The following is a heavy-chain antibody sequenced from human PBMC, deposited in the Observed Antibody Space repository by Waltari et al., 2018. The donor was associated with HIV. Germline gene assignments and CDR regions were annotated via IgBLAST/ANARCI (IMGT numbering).Heavy chain of an antibody. CDR3: VTDAVAVPLDTAY. CDR1: GFTSINAW. CDR2: IKSKNDGGTI. D-gene: IGHD2-21*01. J-gene: IGHJ4*02. Sequence: EVHLVESGGGLVKPGGSLRVSCTVSGFTSINAWMSWVRQAPGKGLEWLGRIKSKNDGGTIDYAAPVKDRFTILRDDSKHTLYLEMSSLKIEDTGIYYCVTDAVAVPLDTAYWGQGTLVTVSS. V-gene: IGHV3-15*01.